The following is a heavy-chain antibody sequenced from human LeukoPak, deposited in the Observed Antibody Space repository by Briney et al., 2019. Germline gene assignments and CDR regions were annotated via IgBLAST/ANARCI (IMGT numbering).Heavy chain of an antibody. V-gene: IGHV4-31*03. J-gene: IGHJ6*02. CDR1: SGSISSGGYY. CDR3: ARDLRLMMGDYYYYYGMDV. D-gene: IGHD2-21*01. Sequence: PSETLSLACTVSSGSISSGGYYWSWIRQHPGKGLEWIGYIYYSGSTYYNPSLKSRVTISVDTSKNQFSLKLSSVTAADTAVYYCARDLRLMMGDYYYYYGMDVWGQGTTVTVSS. CDR2: IYYSGST.